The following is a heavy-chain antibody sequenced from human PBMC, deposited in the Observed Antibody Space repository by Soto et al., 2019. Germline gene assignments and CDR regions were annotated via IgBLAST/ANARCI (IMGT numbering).Heavy chain of an antibody. CDR1: GGSISSYY. V-gene: IGHV4-59*01. J-gene: IGHJ4*02. D-gene: IGHD6-6*01. CDR2: ISASGST. CDR3: ARNSESSSSTDD. Sequence: PSEILSLTCAVSGGSISSYYWSWIRQPPGKGLEWIGYISASGSTNYNPSLKSRVTISVDTSTNEFSLELRSMTAADTAVYYCARNSESSSSTDDWGQGTLVTVSS.